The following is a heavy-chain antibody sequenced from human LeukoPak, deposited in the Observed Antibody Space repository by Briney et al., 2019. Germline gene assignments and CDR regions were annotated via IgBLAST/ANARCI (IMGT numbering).Heavy chain of an antibody. CDR1: GFHFSHYW. CDR3: AKDDNSWSLDY. V-gene: IGHV3-7*01. D-gene: IGHD6-13*01. CDR2: IKQDGSQK. J-gene: IGHJ4*02. Sequence: PGGSLRLSCAASGFHFSHYWMSWVRQAPGKGLERVASIKQDGSQKYYGDSVKGRFTISRDNAKNSLYLQMNSLRAEDTAFYYCAKDDNSWSLDYWGQGTLVTVSS.